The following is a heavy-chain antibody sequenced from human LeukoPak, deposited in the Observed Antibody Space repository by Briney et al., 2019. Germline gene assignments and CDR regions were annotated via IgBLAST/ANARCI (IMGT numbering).Heavy chain of an antibody. CDR1: GFTVSSNY. V-gene: IGHV3-23*01. J-gene: IGHJ5*02. D-gene: IGHD3-3*01. Sequence: GGSLRLSCAASGFTVSSNYMSWVRQAPGKGLEWVSAISGSGGSTYYADSVKGRFTISRDNSKNTLYLQMNSLRAEDTAVYYCASHLLRFLEWLPGDNWFDPWGQGTLVTVSS. CDR2: ISGSGGST. CDR3: ASHLLRFLEWLPGDNWFDP.